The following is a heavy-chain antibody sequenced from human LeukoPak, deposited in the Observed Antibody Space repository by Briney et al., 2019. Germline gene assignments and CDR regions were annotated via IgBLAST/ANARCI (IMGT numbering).Heavy chain of an antibody. Sequence: PGESLKISCKASGYTFTGDWIGWVRQMPGKGLEWMGITYPGDSDTKYNAPFQGQVTISADKSISTAYLQWGSLKASDTATYYCARPALYCSSTVCPPYMDVWGKGTTVTVSS. CDR2: TYPGDSDT. CDR1: GYTFTGDW. V-gene: IGHV5-51*01. D-gene: IGHD2-2*01. J-gene: IGHJ6*03. CDR3: ARPALYCSSTVCPPYMDV.